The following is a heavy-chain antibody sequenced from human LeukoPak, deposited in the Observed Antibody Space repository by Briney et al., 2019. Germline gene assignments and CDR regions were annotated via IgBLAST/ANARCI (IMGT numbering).Heavy chain of an antibody. V-gene: IGHV3-21*01. CDR2: ISSSSHM. CDR3: GAFDI. J-gene: IGHJ3*02. CDR1: GFTFSSYT. Sequence: GGSLRLSCAASGFTFSSYTMKWVRQAPGKGLEWVSSISSSSHMYYVDSVKGRFTISRDNAKNSLYLQMNSLRAEDTAVYYCGAFDIWGQGTMVTVSS.